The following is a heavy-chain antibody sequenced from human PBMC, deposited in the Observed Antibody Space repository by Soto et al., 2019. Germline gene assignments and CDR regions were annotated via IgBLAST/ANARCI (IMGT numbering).Heavy chain of an antibody. J-gene: IGHJ3*02. CDR2: ISGSGGST. CDR3: AKAYSSGWYPVHDAFDI. Sequence: GGSLRLSCAASGFTFSSYAMSWVRQAPGKGLEWVSAISGSGGSTYYADSVKGRFTISRDNSKNTLYLQMNSLRAEDTAVYYCAKAYSSGWYPVHDAFDIWGQGTMVTVSS. V-gene: IGHV3-23*01. D-gene: IGHD6-19*01. CDR1: GFTFSSYA.